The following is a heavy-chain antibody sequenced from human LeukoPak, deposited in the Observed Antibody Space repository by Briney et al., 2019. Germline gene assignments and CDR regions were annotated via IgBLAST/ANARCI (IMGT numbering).Heavy chain of an antibody. Sequence: PGGSPRLSCAASGFTFSSYSMNWVSQAPGKGLEWVSSISSSSYIYYADSVKGRFTISRDNAKNSLYLQMNSLRAEDTAVYYCARDNYYGSGSYPSYYYYYYGMDVWGQGTTVTVSS. CDR1: GFTFSSYS. J-gene: IGHJ6*02. D-gene: IGHD3-10*01. V-gene: IGHV3-21*01. CDR2: ISSSSYI. CDR3: ARDNYYGSGSYPSYYYYYYGMDV.